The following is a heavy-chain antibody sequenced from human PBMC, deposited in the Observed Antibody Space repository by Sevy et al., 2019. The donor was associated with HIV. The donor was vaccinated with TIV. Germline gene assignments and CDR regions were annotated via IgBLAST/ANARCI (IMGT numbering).Heavy chain of an antibody. CDR3: ARDWADNWFDP. J-gene: IGHJ5*02. V-gene: IGHV1-69*13. Sequence: ASVKVSCKAYGGTFSSYAISWVRQAPGQGLEWMGGIIPIFGTANYAQKFQGRVTITADESTSTAYMELISLRSEDTAVYYCARDWADNWFDPWGQGTLVTVSS. D-gene: IGHD3-16*01. CDR1: GGTFSSYA. CDR2: IIPIFGTA.